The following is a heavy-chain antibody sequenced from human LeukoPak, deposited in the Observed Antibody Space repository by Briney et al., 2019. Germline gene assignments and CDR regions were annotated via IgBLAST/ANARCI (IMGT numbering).Heavy chain of an antibody. D-gene: IGHD3-22*01. J-gene: IGHJ4*02. CDR1: GGTFSSYA. V-gene: IGHV1-69*13. Sequence: GASVKVSCKASGGTFSSYAISWVRQAPGQGLEWMGGMIPIFGTANYAQKFQGRVTITADESTSTAYMELSSLRSEDTAVYYCARTYDSSGYYFDYWGQLTLVTVSS. CDR2: MIPIFGTA. CDR3: ARTYDSSGYYFDY.